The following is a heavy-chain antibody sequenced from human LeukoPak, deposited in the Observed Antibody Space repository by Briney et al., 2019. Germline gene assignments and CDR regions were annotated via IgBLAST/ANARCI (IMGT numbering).Heavy chain of an antibody. CDR2: IHSGAGT. D-gene: IGHD6-13*01. J-gene: IGHJ2*01. Sequence: PGGSLRLSCAASGFTVSSSPMSWVRQAPGKGLEWVSLIHSGAGTYYADSLKGRFTISRDNPKNTLSLQMNSLRAEDTAVYYCARVPQQHWDFDLWGRGTLVTVSS. CDR3: ARVPQQHWDFDL. V-gene: IGHV3-53*01. CDR1: GFTVSSSP.